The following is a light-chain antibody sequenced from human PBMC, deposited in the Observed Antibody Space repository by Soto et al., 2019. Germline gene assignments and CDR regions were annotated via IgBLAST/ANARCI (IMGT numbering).Light chain of an antibody. V-gene: IGLV6-57*04. Sequence: NFMLTQPHSVSESPGKTVTISCTRSSGSIGSNSVQWYRQRPGSAPTIVIYEDDQRPSGVPNRFAGSIDRSSNSASLTISGLQPEDEADYYCQSYDTNTVVFGGGTKLTVL. CDR1: SGSIGSNS. CDR2: EDD. J-gene: IGLJ2*01. CDR3: QSYDTNTVV.